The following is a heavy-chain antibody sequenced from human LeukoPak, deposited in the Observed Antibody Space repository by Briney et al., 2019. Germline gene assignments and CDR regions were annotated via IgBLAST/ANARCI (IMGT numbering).Heavy chain of an antibody. CDR2: IKPDGSDT. CDR1: GFTFTTHW. J-gene: IGHJ3*02. CDR3: AKDGAAFDI. V-gene: IGHV3-74*01. D-gene: IGHD3-16*01. Sequence: GGSLRLSCGASGFTFTTHWIHWVRQAPGKGLVWVSRIKPDGSDTNYADSVKGRFTISRDNAKNTVYLQMNSLRAEDTAVYYCAKDGAAFDIWGQGTMVTVSS.